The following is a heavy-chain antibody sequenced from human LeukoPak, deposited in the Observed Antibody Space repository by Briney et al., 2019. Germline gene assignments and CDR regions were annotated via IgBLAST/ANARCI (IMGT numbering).Heavy chain of an antibody. CDR3: ARRAWGYSSSWYFDY. D-gene: IGHD6-13*01. CDR1: GASINSYY. J-gene: IGHJ4*02. V-gene: IGHV4-39*01. CDR2: VSYRGSA. Sequence: SETLSLTCTVSGASINSYYWDWIRQPPGKGLEWIGSVSYRGSAYYNPSLKSRLTISVDTSNNQFSLKLSSVTAADTAVYYCARRAWGYSSSWYFDYWGQGTLVTVSS.